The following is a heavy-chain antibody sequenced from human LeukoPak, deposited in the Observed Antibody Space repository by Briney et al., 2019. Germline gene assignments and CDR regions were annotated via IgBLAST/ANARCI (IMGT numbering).Heavy chain of an antibody. D-gene: IGHD6-13*01. J-gene: IGHJ4*02. Sequence: GGSLRLSCAASGFTFSSYAMSWVRHPPGKRLDSVSAISGSGGSTYYADSVKGRFTISRDNAKNSLYLQMNSLRAEDTAVYYCARDVTRAGYSSSWYIDYWGQGTLVTVSS. CDR3: ARDVTRAGYSSSWYIDY. CDR2: ISGSGGST. CDR1: GFTFSSYA. V-gene: IGHV3-23*01.